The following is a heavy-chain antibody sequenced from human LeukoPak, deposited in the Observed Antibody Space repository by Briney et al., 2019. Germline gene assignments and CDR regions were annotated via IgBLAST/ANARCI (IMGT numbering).Heavy chain of an antibody. J-gene: IGHJ4*02. V-gene: IGHV4-59*08. CDR3: ARHARDTSDYYDY. CDR1: GESISYDS. Sequence: SQTLSLDCTGHGESISYDSGSWVRQPPGKRLQGIGYIYYSGSTDYNPSLKSRVTISVDTSQNQFSLKLSSMTAADTAVYYCARHARDTSDYYDYWGQGTLVTVSS. CDR2: IYYSGST. D-gene: IGHD3-22*01.